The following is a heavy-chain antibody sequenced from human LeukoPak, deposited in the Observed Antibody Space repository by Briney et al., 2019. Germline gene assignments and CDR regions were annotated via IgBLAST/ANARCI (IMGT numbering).Heavy chain of an antibody. CDR2: ISGSGGST. J-gene: IGHJ4*02. Sequence: GGSLRLSCAASGFTFSSYAMSWVRQAAGEGLEWVSAISGSGGSTYYADSVKGRFTISRDNSKTTLYLQMNSLRAEDTAVYYCAKLYGSHFFDYWGQGTLVTVSS. V-gene: IGHV3-23*01. D-gene: IGHD3-10*01. CDR3: AKLYGSHFFDY. CDR1: GFTFSSYA.